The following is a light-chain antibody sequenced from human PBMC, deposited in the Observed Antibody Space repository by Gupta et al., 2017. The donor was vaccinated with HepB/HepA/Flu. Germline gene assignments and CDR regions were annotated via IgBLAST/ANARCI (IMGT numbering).Light chain of an antibody. V-gene: IGLV2-14*03. CDR2: DVR. CDR1: SSDIGYYNY. J-gene: IGLJ2*01. Sequence: QSALTQPASVSGSPGQSLTISCSGTSSDIGYYNYVSWYQQHPGKAPKLMISDVRNRPSGVSNRFSGSKSGNTASLTISGLQAEDEADYYCSSYTRNKNVVVGGGTKLTVL. CDR3: SSYTRNKNVV.